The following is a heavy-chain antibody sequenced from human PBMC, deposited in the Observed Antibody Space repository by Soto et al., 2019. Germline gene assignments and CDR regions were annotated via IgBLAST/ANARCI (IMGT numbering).Heavy chain of an antibody. CDR3: AKARPGVWGGMDV. J-gene: IGHJ6*02. Sequence: EVPLLESGGGLVQPGGSLRLSCAASGFTFSSYAMTWVRQAPGKGLEWVSVISGSDGSTYYADSVKGRFTISRDNSKDTLYLQMNSLRAEDTAVYYGAKARPGVWGGMDVWGQGTTVTVSS. D-gene: IGHD3-16*01. CDR2: ISGSDGST. V-gene: IGHV3-23*01. CDR1: GFTFSSYA.